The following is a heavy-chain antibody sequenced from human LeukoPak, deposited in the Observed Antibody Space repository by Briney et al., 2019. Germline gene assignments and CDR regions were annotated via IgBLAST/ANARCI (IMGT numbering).Heavy chain of an antibody. J-gene: IGHJ4*02. CDR1: GGTFSSYA. CDR2: IIPIFGTA. Sequence: SVKVSCKASGGTFSSYAISWVRQAPGQELEWMGGIIPIFGTANYAQKFQGRVTITADESTSTAYMELSSLRSEDTAVYYCAGRIFGVSTRRFDYWGQGTLVTVSS. V-gene: IGHV1-69*13. CDR3: AGRIFGVSTRRFDY. D-gene: IGHD3-3*02.